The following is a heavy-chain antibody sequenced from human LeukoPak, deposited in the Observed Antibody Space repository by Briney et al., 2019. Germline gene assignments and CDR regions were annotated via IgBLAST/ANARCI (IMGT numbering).Heavy chain of an antibody. D-gene: IGHD3-16*01. V-gene: IGHV3-20*04. Sequence: GGSLRLSCAASGFTFDDYDMSWVRQAPGKGLEWVSGINWNGGSTGYADSVKGRFTISRDNAKNSLFLQMNSLRAEDTAVYYCARVIKISWEGELSDWGQGTLVTVSS. CDR3: ARVIKISWEGELSD. J-gene: IGHJ4*02. CDR2: INWNGGST. CDR1: GFTFDDYD.